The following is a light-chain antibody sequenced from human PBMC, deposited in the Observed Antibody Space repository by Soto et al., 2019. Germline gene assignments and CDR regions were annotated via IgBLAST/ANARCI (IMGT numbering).Light chain of an antibody. Sequence: QSALTQPPSASGSPGQSVTISCTGTSSDVGGYNYVSWYQQHPGKAPKLMIYEVSERPSGVPDRFSGSKSSNTASLTVSGHHAEEEADYCCSSYAGSNNVVFGTGTKLTVL. CDR3: SSYAGSNNVV. CDR2: EVS. J-gene: IGLJ1*01. CDR1: SSDVGGYNY. V-gene: IGLV2-8*01.